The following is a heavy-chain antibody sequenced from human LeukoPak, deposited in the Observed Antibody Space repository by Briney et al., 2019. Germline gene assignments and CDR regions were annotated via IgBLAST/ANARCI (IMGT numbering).Heavy chain of an antibody. CDR3: ARAKAPYCSGGSCGFGY. J-gene: IGHJ4*02. CDR1: GFTLSSYS. CDR2: ISSSSSYI. V-gene: IGHV3-21*01. D-gene: IGHD2-15*01. Sequence: GGSLRLSCAASGFTLSSYSMNWVRQAPGKGLEWVSSISSSSSYIYYADSVKGRFTISRDNAKNSLYLQMNSLRAEDTAVYYCARAKAPYCSGGSCGFGYWGQGTLVTVSS.